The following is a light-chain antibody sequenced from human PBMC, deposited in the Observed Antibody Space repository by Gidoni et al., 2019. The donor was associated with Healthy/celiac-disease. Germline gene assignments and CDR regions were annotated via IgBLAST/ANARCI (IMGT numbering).Light chain of an antibody. CDR2: WAS. V-gene: IGKV4-1*01. J-gene: IGKJ1*01. CDR1: QSVLYSPNNKNY. Sequence: DSVRTQSPASLAVSLGERATINRKSRQSVLYSPNNKNYLAWYQQKPGQPPKLIIYWASTRESGVPDRFSGSGSGTDFTLTISSLQAEDVAVYYCQQYYSTPQAFGQGTKVEIK. CDR3: QQYYSTPQA.